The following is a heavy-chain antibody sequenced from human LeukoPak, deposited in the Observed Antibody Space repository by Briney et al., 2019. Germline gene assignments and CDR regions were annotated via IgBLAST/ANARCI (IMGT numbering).Heavy chain of an antibody. CDR2: IYPGDSGT. V-gene: IGHV5-51*01. J-gene: IGHJ4*02. CDR1: GYSFTYW. Sequence: GESLKISCKGSGYSFTYWIGWVRQMPGKGLEWMGIIYPGDSGTRYGPSFQGQVTISADKSISTAYLQWSSLKASDTAMYYCARHHRQRSSPFDYWGQGTLVTVSS. CDR3: ARHHRQRSSPFDY. D-gene: IGHD2-2*01.